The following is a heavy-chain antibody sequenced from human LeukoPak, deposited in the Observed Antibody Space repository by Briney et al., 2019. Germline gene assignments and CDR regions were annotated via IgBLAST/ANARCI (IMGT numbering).Heavy chain of an antibody. J-gene: IGHJ5*02. CDR3: ARDVSRVQIFSWFDP. D-gene: IGHD1-1*01. CDR1: GYAFSDYY. V-gene: IGHV1-2*02. CDR2: IIPNSGGT. Sequence: GASVKVSCKASGYAFSDYYMHWVRQAPGQGLEWMGWIIPNSGGTNYAQKFQGRVTMTRDTSISTAYMELSRLRSDDTAVYYCARDVSRVQIFSWFDPWGQGTLVTVSS.